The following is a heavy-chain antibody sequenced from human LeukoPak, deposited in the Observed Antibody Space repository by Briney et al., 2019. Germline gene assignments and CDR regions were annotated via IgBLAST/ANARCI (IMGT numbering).Heavy chain of an antibody. CDR1: GGSISSSSYY. J-gene: IGHJ4*02. CDR3: ARQGVGVVASFDY. D-gene: IGHD5-12*01. Sequence: PSETLSLTCTVSGGSISSSSYYWGWIRQPPGKGLEWIGSIYYSGSTYYNPSLKSRVTISVDTSKNQFSLKLSSVTAADTAVYYCARQGVGVVASFDYWGQGTLVTVSS. CDR2: IYYSGST. V-gene: IGHV4-39*01.